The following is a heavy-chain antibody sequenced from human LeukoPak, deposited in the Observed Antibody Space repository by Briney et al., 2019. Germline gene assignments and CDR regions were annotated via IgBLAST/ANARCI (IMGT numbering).Heavy chain of an antibody. CDR3: ARGTPDF. CDR2: MNPNSGYT. V-gene: IGHV1-8*01. Sequence: APVKVSCKASGYTFTNYDINWVRQATGLGLEWMGWMNPNSGYTGYAQKFQGRVTMTRNTSISTAYMELSSLRSEDTAVYYCARGTPDFWGQGTLVTVSS. CDR1: GYTFTNYD. J-gene: IGHJ4*02.